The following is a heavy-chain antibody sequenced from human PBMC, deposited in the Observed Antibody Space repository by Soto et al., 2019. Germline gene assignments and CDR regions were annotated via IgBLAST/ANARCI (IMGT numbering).Heavy chain of an antibody. J-gene: IGHJ4*02. D-gene: IGHD3-22*01. CDR3: ARGLRRLDC. Sequence: QVQLQESGPGLVKPSETLSLTCTVSGGSVSSGSYYWSWIRQPPGKGLEWIGYIYYSGNTNYNPSLKSRVSISGETSKNQFSLKLNSVTAADTAVYYCARGLRRLDCWGQGTLVTVSS. V-gene: IGHV4-61*01. CDR2: IYYSGNT. CDR1: GGSVSSGSYY.